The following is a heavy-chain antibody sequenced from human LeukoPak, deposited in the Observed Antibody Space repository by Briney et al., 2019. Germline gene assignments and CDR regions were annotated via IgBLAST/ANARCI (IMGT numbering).Heavy chain of an antibody. CDR3: VNDCSSSSCYDY. CDR2: ISSSSGYI. D-gene: IGHD2-2*01. Sequence: GGSLRLSCAASGFTFSSYTMNWVRQAPGKGLEWVSSISSSSGYIYYADSVKGRFTISRDNAKNSLYLQPNSLRAEDTAVYYCVNDCSSSSCYDYWGQGTLVTVSS. CDR1: GFTFSSYT. J-gene: IGHJ4*02. V-gene: IGHV3-21*01.